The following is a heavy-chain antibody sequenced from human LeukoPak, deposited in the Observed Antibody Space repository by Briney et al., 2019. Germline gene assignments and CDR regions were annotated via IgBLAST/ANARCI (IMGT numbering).Heavy chain of an antibody. J-gene: IGHJ3*02. V-gene: IGHV3-23*01. D-gene: IGHD6-19*01. CDR3: AKVAGSSGWYGVNAFDI. CDR1: EFPFSNYA. CDR2: ISGGGDST. Sequence: GSLRLSCAASEFPFSNYAMSWVRQTPGKGLEWVSAISGGGDSTYYADSVNGRFTISRDKSKNTLYLQMNSLRGEDTALYYCAKVAGSSGWYGVNAFDIWGQGTMVTVSS.